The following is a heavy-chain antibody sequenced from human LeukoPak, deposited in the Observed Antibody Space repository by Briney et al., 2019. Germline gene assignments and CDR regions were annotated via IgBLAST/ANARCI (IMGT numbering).Heavy chain of an antibody. Sequence: SVKVSCQASGGTFSSYTISWVRQAPGQGLEWMGRIIPILGIANYAQKFQGRVTITADKSTSTAYMELSSLRSEDTAVYYCARVDSSGHYLDYWGQGTLVTVSS. CDR1: GGTFSSYT. CDR2: IIPILGIA. D-gene: IGHD3-22*01. J-gene: IGHJ4*02. V-gene: IGHV1-69*02. CDR3: ARVDSSGHYLDY.